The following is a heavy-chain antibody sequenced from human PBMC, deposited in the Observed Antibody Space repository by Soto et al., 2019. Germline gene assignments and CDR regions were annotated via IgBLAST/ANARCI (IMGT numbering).Heavy chain of an antibody. CDR1: GYTFTSYA. CDR2: INAGKGNT. J-gene: IGHJ4*02. Sequence: QVQLVQSGAEEKKPGASVKVSCKASGYTFTSYAMHWVRQAPGQRLEWMGWINAGKGNTKYSQKFQGRVTITRNTSASTAYMELSSLRSEDTAVYYCARDILFDYWGQGTLVTVSS. CDR3: ARDILFDY. D-gene: IGHD2-15*01. V-gene: IGHV1-3*05.